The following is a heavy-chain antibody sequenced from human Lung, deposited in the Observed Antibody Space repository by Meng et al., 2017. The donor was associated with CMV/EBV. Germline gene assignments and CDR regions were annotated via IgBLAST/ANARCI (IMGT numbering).Heavy chain of an antibody. Sequence: TXSLXXAISGDNVSSNSAAWNWIRQSPSRGLEWLGRTYYRSKWYNDFAPSVKSRITFNPDTSKNQLSLHLTSVTPEDTAVYYCARDLNYYDSSGNYYVGWLDPWGQGXLVTVSS. CDR2: TYYRSKWYN. J-gene: IGHJ5*02. V-gene: IGHV6-1*01. CDR1: GDNVSSNSAA. CDR3: ARDLNYYDSSGNYYVGWLDP. D-gene: IGHD3-22*01.